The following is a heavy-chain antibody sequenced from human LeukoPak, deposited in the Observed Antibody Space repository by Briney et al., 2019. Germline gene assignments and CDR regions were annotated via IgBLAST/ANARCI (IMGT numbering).Heavy chain of an antibody. CDR1: GFTFSSHW. CDR2: INSDGSSI. J-gene: IGHJ4*02. V-gene: IGHV3-74*01. D-gene: IGHD3-22*01. CDR3: AKDLIDYYDSSGLDY. Sequence: GGSLRLSCAASGFTFSSHWMHWVRQAPGKGLVWVSRINSDGSSISYADSVKGRFTISRDNSKNTLYLQMNSLRAEDTAVYYCAKDLIDYYDSSGLDYWGQGTLVTVSS.